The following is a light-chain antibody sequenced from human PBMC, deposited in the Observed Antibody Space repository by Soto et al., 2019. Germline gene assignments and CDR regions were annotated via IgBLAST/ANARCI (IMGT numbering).Light chain of an antibody. CDR1: QSVSSSY. V-gene: IGKV3-20*01. Sequence: ETVLTQSPGTLSLSPGERATLSCRASQSVSSSYLAWYQQKPGQAPRLLIYGASSRATGIPDRFSGSGSGTDFTLTISRLEPEDFAVYYCQLRKAFGGGTKVEIK. CDR2: GAS. J-gene: IGKJ4*01. CDR3: QLRKA.